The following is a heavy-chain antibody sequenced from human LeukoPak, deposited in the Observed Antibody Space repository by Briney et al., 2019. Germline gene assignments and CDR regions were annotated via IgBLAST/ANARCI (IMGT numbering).Heavy chain of an antibody. CDR1: GFTFSSYS. CDR3: VRDSGWSRFDY. CDR2: IHSSGRAL. J-gene: IGHJ4*02. D-gene: IGHD6-19*01. Sequence: GGSLRLSCAASGFTFSSYSMNWVRQTPGKGLEWVAYIHSSGRALYYGDSVNGRFTISRDNAKNSLFLQMNSLRAEDTAVYYCVRDSGWSRFDYWGQGILVTVSS. V-gene: IGHV3-48*04.